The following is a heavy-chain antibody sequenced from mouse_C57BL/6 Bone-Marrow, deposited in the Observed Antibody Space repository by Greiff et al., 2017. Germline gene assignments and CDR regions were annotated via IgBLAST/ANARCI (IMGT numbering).Heavy chain of an antibody. CDR1: GFTFSSYT. CDR2: VSGGGGNT. J-gene: IGHJ3*01. Sequence: EVKLLESGGGLVKPGGSLKLSCAASGFTFSSYTMSWVRQTPEQRLEWVAIVSGGGGNTYYPDSVKGRFTISRDNATNTLYLQMRSLRSEDTALYYYASLCYYGSSYPPWFAYWGQGTLVTVSA. D-gene: IGHD1-1*01. V-gene: IGHV5-9*01. CDR3: ASLCYYGSSYPPWFAY.